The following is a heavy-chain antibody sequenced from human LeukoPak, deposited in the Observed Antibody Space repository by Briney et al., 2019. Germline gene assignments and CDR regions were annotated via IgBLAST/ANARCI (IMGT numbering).Heavy chain of an antibody. CDR3: ARRLHYYDNSGHQGYYFDY. J-gene: IGHJ4*02. CDR2: IYDSGST. Sequence: SETLSLTCTVSGGPLSAYYWTWIRQPPGKGLEWIGYIYDSGSTNYNPSLKSRVTISVDTSKMQISLKLSSVTAADTAVYYCARRLHYYDNSGHQGYYFDYWGQGILVTVSS. CDR1: GGPLSAYY. V-gene: IGHV4-59*08. D-gene: IGHD3-22*01.